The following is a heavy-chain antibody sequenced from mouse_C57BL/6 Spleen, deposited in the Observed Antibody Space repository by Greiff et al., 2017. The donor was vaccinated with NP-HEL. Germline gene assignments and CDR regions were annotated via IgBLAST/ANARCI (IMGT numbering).Heavy chain of an antibody. CDR3: ARKENYYGSRDAMDD. V-gene: IGHV1-42*01. CDR1: GYSFTGYY. J-gene: IGHJ4*01. Sequence: VQLQQSGPELVKPGASVKISCKASGYSFTGYYMNWVKQSPEKSLEWIGEINPSTGGTTYNQKFKAKATLTVDKSSSTAYMQLKSLTSEDSAVYYCARKENYYGSRDAMDDWGQGTSVTVSS. CDR2: INPSTGGT. D-gene: IGHD1-1*01.